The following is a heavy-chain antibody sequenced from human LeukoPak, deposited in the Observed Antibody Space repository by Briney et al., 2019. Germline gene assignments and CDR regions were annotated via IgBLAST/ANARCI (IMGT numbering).Heavy chain of an antibody. J-gene: IGHJ4*02. CDR2: IYPSDSDT. CDR3: AISLGGNYGVDY. Sequence: AESLKISCTGSEYSFTSYLLGWVRQMPGKGLEWMGIIYPSDSDTRYSPSFQGQVTISADKSISTAYLQWSSLKASNTAMYHCAISLGGNYGVDYWGQGTLVTVSS. CDR1: EYSFTSYL. V-gene: IGHV5-51*01. D-gene: IGHD4-23*01.